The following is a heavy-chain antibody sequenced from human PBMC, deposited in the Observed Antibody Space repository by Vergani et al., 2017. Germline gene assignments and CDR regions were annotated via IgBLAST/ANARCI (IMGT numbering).Heavy chain of an antibody. CDR2: MNPNSGNT. CDR1: GYTFTSYD. D-gene: IGHD3-3*01. V-gene: IGHV1-8*01. J-gene: IGHJ5*02. Sequence: QVQLVQSGAEVKKPGASVKVSCKASGYTFTSYDINWVRQATGHGLEWMGWMNPNSGNTGYAQKFQGRVTMTRNTSISTAYMELSSLRSEDTAVYYCARVVTTIFGIGENWFAPWDQGTLVTVSS. CDR3: ARVVTTIFGIGENWFAP.